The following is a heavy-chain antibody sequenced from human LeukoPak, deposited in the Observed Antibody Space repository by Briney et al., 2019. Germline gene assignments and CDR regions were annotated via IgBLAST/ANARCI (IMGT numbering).Heavy chain of an antibody. CDR2: IIPIFGTA. J-gene: IGHJ4*02. D-gene: IGHD5-18*01. V-gene: IGHV1-69*05. Sequence: SVKVSCKASGGTFISYAISWVRQAPGQGLEWMGGIIPIFGTANYAQKFQGRVTITMDESTSTAYMELSSLRSEDTAVYYRARSAFPTAMGIIYWGQGTLVTVSS. CDR3: ARSAFPTAMGIIY. CDR1: GGTFISYA.